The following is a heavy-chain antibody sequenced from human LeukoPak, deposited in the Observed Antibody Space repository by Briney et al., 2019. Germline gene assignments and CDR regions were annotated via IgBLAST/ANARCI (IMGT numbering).Heavy chain of an antibody. V-gene: IGHV3-53*01. CDR2: IYSGGRT. CDR1: GFTFSSFA. CDR3: ARGNSGTSYVEYYYGMDV. D-gene: IGHD1-26*01. J-gene: IGHJ6*02. Sequence: PGGSLRLSCAASGFTFSSFAMSWVRQAPGKGLEWVSAIYSGGRTYYADSVKGRFTLSRDNSKNTLYLHMNSLRAEDTAVYYCARGNSGTSYVEYYYGMDVWGQGTTVTVSS.